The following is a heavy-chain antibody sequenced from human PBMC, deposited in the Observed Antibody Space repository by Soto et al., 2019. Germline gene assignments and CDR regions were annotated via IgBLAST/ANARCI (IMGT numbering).Heavy chain of an antibody. J-gene: IGHJ3*02. V-gene: IGHV3-7*01. CDR3: ARGRELRYFDWPDAFDI. Sequence: GGSLRLSCAASGFTFSSYWMSWVRQAPGKGLEWVANIKQDGSEKYYVDSVKGRFTISRDNAKNSLYLQMNSLRAEDTAVYYCARGRELRYFDWPDAFDIWGQGTMVTVSS. CDR1: GFTFSSYW. D-gene: IGHD3-9*01. CDR2: IKQDGSEK.